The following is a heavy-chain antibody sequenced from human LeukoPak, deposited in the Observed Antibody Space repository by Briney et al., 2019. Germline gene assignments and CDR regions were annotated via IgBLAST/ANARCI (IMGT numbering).Heavy chain of an antibody. Sequence: PSETLSPTCTVSGGSISSYYYSCIRQPPGQGLEWIGYICYSGSTNYNPSLKNRVTISVDTSNNQFSLKLSSVTAADTAVYYCARENTMVRGAFDAFDIWGQGTMVTVSS. CDR2: ICYSGST. V-gene: IGHV4-59*01. J-gene: IGHJ3*02. D-gene: IGHD3-10*01. CDR1: GGSISSYY. CDR3: ARENTMVRGAFDAFDI.